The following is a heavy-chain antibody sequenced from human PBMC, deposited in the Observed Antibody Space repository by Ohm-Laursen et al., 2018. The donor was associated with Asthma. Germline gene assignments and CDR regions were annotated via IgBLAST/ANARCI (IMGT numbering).Heavy chain of an antibody. V-gene: IGHV4-31*03. CDR3: ARDWGATTINDAFDV. CDR1: GGSISNGSYY. J-gene: IGHJ3*01. D-gene: IGHD1-26*01. Sequence: SQTLSLTCTVSGGSISNGSYYWSWIRQHPGKGLEWIGYIYYSGSTYYNPSLKSRVTISIDTSKKQFSLRLTSVTAADTAVYYCARDWGATTINDAFDVWGQGTTVIVSS. CDR2: IYYSGST.